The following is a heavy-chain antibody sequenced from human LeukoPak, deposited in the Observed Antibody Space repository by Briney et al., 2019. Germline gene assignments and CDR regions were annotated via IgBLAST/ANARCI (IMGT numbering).Heavy chain of an antibody. Sequence: SETLSLTCTVSGASIRSYYWNWLRQPPGKGLEWIGYINYSGSTNSNPSLKSRVTISMDTSKHHFSLKLSSVTAADTAVYFCARDTRSYDSSGYYFFDFWGQGTLATVSS. CDR1: GASIRSYY. CDR2: INYSGST. D-gene: IGHD3-22*01. CDR3: ARDTRSYDSSGYYFFDF. V-gene: IGHV4-59*01. J-gene: IGHJ4*02.